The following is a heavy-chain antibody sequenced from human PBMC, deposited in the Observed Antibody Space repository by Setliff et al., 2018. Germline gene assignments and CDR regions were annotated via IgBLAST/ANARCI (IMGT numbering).Heavy chain of an antibody. CDR2: XNPMCGST. Sequence: ASVKVSCKASGYTFTSYYMHWVRQAPGXXFEWMGIXNPMCGSTSYARKFQGRVTMTRDTSTSTVYMELSTLTSDDTAVYYCARGPQKFYSDTSGYYYDXXXXXXMDVWGKGTTVTVSS. J-gene: IGHJ6*03. D-gene: IGHD3-22*01. CDR1: GYTFTSYY. CDR3: ARGPQKFYSDTSGYYYDXXXXXXMDV. V-gene: IGHV1-46*01.